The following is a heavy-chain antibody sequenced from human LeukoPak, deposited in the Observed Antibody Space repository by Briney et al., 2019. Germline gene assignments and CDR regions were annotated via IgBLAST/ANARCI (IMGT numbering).Heavy chain of an antibody. V-gene: IGHV4-30-4*01. D-gene: IGHD3-10*01. J-gene: IGHJ4*02. Sequence: PSETLSLTCTVSGGSISSGDYYWSWIRQPPGKGLEWIGYIYYSGSTYYNPSLKSRVTISVDTSKNQFSLKLSSVTAADTAVYYCARHYGSGSYFGYWGQRTLVTVSS. CDR3: ARHYGSGSYFGY. CDR2: IYYSGST. CDR1: GGSISSGDYY.